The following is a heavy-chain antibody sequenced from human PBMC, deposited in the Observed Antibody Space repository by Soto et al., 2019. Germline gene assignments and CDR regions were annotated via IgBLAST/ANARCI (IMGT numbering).Heavy chain of an antibody. Sequence: GGSLRLSCAASGFTFSSYAMSWVRQAPGKGLEWVSRIYFDGITTNYADSVKGRLTVSRDSAKNTVYLHVNNLRDEDTAVYYCARGGAMGVDYWGQGTLVTVSS. J-gene: IGHJ4*02. V-gene: IGHV3-74*01. CDR2: IYFDGITT. CDR3: ARGGAMGVDY. D-gene: IGHD1-26*01. CDR1: GFTFSSYA.